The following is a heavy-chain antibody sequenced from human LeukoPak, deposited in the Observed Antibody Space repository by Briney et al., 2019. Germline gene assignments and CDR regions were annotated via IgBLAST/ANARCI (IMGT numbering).Heavy chain of an antibody. J-gene: IGHJ5*02. V-gene: IGHV1-58*02. CDR1: GFTFTSSA. D-gene: IGHD6-19*01. Sequence: SVKVSCKASGFTFTSSAMQWVRQTRGQRREWIGWIVVGSGNTNYAQKFQERVTITRDMSTSTAYMELSSLRSEDTAVYYCAAARESPRYSSGWYGFDPWGQGTLVTVSS. CDR3: AAARESPRYSSGWYGFDP. CDR2: IVVGSGNT.